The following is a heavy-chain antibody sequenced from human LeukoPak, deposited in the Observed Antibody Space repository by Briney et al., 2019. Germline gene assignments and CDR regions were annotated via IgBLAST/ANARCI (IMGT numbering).Heavy chain of an antibody. CDR1: GYSISSGYF. CDR3: TREVWGSTFPDY. V-gene: IGHV4-38-2*02. CDR2: THHSGAT. Sequence: NASETLSLTCSVSGYSISSGYFWGWIRQPPGKGPEWIATTHHSGATYYNPSLKSRVTLSVDTSKNQFSLKMTSVTGADTAVYCCTREVWGSTFPDYWGQGTLVTVSS. D-gene: IGHD7-27*01. J-gene: IGHJ4*02.